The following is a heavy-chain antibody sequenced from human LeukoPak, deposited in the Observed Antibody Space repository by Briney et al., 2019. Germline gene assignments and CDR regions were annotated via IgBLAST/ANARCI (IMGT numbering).Heavy chain of an antibody. CDR3: TTRVVSSGWYEDAFDI. Sequence: PGGSLRLSSAASGFTFSSYSMNWVRQAPGKGLEWVSSISSSSSYIYYADSVKGRFTISRDNAKNSLYLQMNSLKTEDTAVYYCTTRVVSSGWYEDAFDIWGQGTMVTVSS. D-gene: IGHD6-19*01. CDR2: ISSSSSYI. J-gene: IGHJ3*02. V-gene: IGHV3-21*03. CDR1: GFTFSSYS.